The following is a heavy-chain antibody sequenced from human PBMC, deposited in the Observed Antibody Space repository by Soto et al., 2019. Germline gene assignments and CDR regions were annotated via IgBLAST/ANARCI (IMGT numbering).Heavy chain of an antibody. CDR2: IIPIFGTA. V-gene: IGHV1-69*12. CDR3: ARDYQLYYYYYGMDV. Sequence: QVQLVQSGAEVKKPGSSVKVSCKASGGTFSSYAISWVRQAPGQGLEWMGGIIPIFGTANYAQKFQGRVTITADESTSTADMELSSLRAEDTAVYYCARDYQLYYYYYGMDVWGQGATVTFSS. D-gene: IGHD2-2*01. J-gene: IGHJ6*02. CDR1: GGTFSSYA.